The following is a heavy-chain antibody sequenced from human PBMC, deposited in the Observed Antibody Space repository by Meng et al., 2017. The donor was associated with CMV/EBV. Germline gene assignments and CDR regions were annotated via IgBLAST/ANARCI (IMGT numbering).Heavy chain of an antibody. D-gene: IGHD3-9*01. Sequence: ERLVEFGRGLVQAGVSLRPSCAAFGFTFSNYWMRGVRRSPGRGLEWVANIGKDGRDQYYVDSVKVTFTISRDNAKNSLYPQTTSLTVDDTAVYYCARDPDWYQFDYWGQGTLVTVSS. J-gene: IGHJ4*02. CDR1: GFTFSNYW. CDR2: IGKDGRDQ. CDR3: ARDPDWYQFDY. V-gene: IGHV3-7*01.